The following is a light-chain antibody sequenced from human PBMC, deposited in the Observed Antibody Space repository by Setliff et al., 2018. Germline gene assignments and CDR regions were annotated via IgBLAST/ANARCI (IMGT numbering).Light chain of an antibody. V-gene: IGLV2-14*03. CDR2: EVT. J-gene: IGLJ1*01. CDR3: SSYADSNIFL. Sequence: QSALTQPAAVSGSHGQSITISCAGTNSDVSGYNYVSWYQQHPNKAPKLMIYEVTKRPSGVSDRFSGSKSGNTASLTISGLQAEDEADYYCSSYADSNIFLFGTGTKVTVL. CDR1: NSDVSGYNY.